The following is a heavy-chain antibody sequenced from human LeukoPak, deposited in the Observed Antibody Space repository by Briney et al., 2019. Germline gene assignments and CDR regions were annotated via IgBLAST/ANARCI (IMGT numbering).Heavy chain of an antibody. D-gene: IGHD3-3*01. V-gene: IGHV4-34*01. CDR3: ARDTTYYDFWSGYPDY. J-gene: IGHJ4*02. CDR1: GGSFSHYY. CDR2: INHSGST. Sequence: SETLSLTCGFHGGSFSHYYRTWIRQPPGKGLEWIGEINHSGSTNYNPSLKSRVTISVDTSKNQFSLKLSSVTAADTAVYYCARDTTYYDFWSGYPDYWGQGTLVTVSS.